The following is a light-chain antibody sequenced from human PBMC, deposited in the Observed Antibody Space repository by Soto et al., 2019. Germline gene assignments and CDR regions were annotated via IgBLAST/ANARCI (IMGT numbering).Light chain of an antibody. CDR3: GTWDSSLSAVV. J-gene: IGLJ2*01. V-gene: IGLV1-51*02. CDR1: STNIGNNY. Sequence: QSVLTQPPSVSAAPGQKVTISCSGSSTNIGNNYVSWYQQLPGTAPKLLIYENNKRPSGIPDRFSGSKSGTSATLGITGLQTGDEAEYYCGTWDSSLSAVVFGGGNQLTVL. CDR2: ENN.